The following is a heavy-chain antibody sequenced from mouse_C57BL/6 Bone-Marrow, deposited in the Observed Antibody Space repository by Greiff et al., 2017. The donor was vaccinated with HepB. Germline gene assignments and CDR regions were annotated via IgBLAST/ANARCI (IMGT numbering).Heavy chain of an antibody. J-gene: IGHJ4*01. CDR3: ARDYYYGSSGYAMDY. CDR1: VYTFPRYW. V-gene: IGHV1-55*01. Sequence: QVQLQQPGAELVNPGASVKMSCQASVYTFPRYWLTWVKQTPGQGLAWIGDIDPGSGSTNYNEKFNSKATLTVDTSSSTAYMQLSSLTSEDSAVYYCARDYYYGSSGYAMDYWGQGTSVTVSS. CDR2: IDPGSGST. D-gene: IGHD1-1*01.